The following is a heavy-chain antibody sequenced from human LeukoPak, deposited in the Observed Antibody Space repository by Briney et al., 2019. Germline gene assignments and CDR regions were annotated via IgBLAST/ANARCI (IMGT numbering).Heavy chain of an antibody. V-gene: IGHV3-48*03. CDR2: ISSSGSTI. Sequence: GGSLRLSCAASGFTFSSYEMNWVRQAPGKGLEWVSYISSSGSTIYYADSVKGRFTISRDNSKNTLYLQMNSLRAEDTAVYYCAKDSQLLWFGELLYRFDYWGQGTLVTVSS. D-gene: IGHD3-10*01. CDR1: GFTFSSYE. J-gene: IGHJ4*02. CDR3: AKDSQLLWFGELLYRFDY.